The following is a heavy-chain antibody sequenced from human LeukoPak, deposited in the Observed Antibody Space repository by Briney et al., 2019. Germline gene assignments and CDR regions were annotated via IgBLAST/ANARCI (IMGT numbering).Heavy chain of an antibody. CDR3: ARLQLAPDRTLDY. Sequence: SSETLSLTCTVSGGSISSYYWSWIRQPPGKGLEWIGYIYYSGSTNYNPSLKSRVTISVDTSKNQFSLKLSSVTAADTAVYYCARLQLAPDRTLDYWGQGTLVTVSS. CDR1: GGSISSYY. D-gene: IGHD2-2*01. V-gene: IGHV4-59*01. J-gene: IGHJ4*02. CDR2: IYYSGST.